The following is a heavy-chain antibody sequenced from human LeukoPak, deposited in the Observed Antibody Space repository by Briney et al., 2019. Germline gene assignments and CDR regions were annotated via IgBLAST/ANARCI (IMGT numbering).Heavy chain of an antibody. V-gene: IGHV3-7*05. Sequence: GGSLRLSCAASGFTFNTYGMGWVRQAPGKGLEWVANINIDGSEKHYVDSVKGRFTISRDNTKNSLYLQMNSLRAEDTAVYYCARDNGGSGWVHWGQGTLVTVSS. CDR1: GFTFNTYG. D-gene: IGHD6-19*01. CDR2: INIDGSEK. CDR3: ARDNGGSGWVH. J-gene: IGHJ4*02.